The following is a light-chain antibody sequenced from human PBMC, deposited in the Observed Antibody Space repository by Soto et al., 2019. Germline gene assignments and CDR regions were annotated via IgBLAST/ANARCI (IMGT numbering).Light chain of an antibody. Sequence: QSVLTQPPSVSGAPGQRVTISCTGSSSNIGAGYDVHWYQQLPGTAPKLLIYGNSNRPSGVPDRFSGSKSGTSASLAITGLQAEDEADYYCASYAGRDNLFGGGTKLTVL. CDR3: ASYAGRDNL. CDR2: GNS. V-gene: IGLV1-40*01. CDR1: SSNIGAGYD. J-gene: IGLJ2*01.